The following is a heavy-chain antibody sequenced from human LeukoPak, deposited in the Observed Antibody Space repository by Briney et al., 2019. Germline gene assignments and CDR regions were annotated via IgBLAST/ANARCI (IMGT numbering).Heavy chain of an antibody. D-gene: IGHD3-22*01. CDR2: ISSTGGST. CDR3: ARGPYYYDSSGYLF. J-gene: IGHJ4*02. CDR1: GFTFSSYA. V-gene: IGHV3-64*01. Sequence: PGGSLRLSCAASGFTFSSYAMHWVRQAPGKGLEYVSAISSTGGSTYYANSVKGRFTISRDNSKNTLYLQMGSLRAEDMAVYYCARGPYYYDSSGYLFWGQGTLVTVSS.